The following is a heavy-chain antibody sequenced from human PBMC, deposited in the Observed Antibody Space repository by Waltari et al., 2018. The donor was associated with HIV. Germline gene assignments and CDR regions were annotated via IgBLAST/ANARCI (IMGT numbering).Heavy chain of an antibody. J-gene: IGHJ4*02. CDR2: ISSSETFI. V-gene: IGHV3-21*01. Sequence: VRLVESGGDLVKPGGSLRLSCAASGFTFSSYLMHWVRQVPGRGLEWVSSISSSETFIYYADSVEGRFTISRDNAKNSLFLQMNSLRAEDTAVYYCARELDALTTDTPIDYWGQGTLVTVSS. CDR3: ARELDALTTDTPIDY. CDR1: GFTFSSYL. D-gene: IGHD4-4*01.